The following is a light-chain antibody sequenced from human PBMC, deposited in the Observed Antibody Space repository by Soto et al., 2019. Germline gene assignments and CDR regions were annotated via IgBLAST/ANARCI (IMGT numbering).Light chain of an antibody. J-gene: IGKJ1*01. V-gene: IGKV1-9*01. Sequence: DIQLTQSPSFLSASVGDRVTITCPASQGISSYLAWYQQKPGIVPKLLIYAASTMQSGVPSRFSGSGSGTDFTLTISSLQPEDFATYYCLQHNYYSWTFGQGTKVDIK. CDR2: AAS. CDR1: QGISSY. CDR3: LQHNYYSWT.